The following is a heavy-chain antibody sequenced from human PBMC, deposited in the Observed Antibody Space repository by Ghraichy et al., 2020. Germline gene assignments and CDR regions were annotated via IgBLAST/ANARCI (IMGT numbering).Heavy chain of an antibody. J-gene: IGHJ6*02. CDR2: IKQDGSEK. CDR1: GFTFSSYW. D-gene: IGHD1-7*01. Sequence: GGSLRLSCAASGFTFSSYWMNWVRQAPGKGLEWVANIKQDGSEKYYVDSVKGRFTISRDNAKNSLYLQMNSLRAEDTAVYYCAREKRELYYYYGMDVWGQGTTVTVS. CDR3: AREKRELYYYYGMDV. V-gene: IGHV3-7*03.